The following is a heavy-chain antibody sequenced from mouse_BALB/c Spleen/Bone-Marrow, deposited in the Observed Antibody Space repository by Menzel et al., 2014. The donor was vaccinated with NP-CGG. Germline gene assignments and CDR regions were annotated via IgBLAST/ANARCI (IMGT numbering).Heavy chain of an antibody. D-gene: IGHD2-14*01. CDR2: IYPYNGGT. CDR3: ARFRYDWYFDV. CDR1: GYTFTDYN. Sequence: EVHLVESGPELVKPGASVKISCKASGYTFTDYNMHWVKQSHGKSLEWIGYIYPYNGGTGYNQKLKSKATLTVDNSSSTAYMELRSLTSEDSAVYYCARFRYDWYFDVWGAGTTVTVSS. V-gene: IGHV1S29*02. J-gene: IGHJ1*01.